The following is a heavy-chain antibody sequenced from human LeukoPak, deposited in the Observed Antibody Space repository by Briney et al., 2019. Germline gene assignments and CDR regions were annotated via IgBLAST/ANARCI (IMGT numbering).Heavy chain of an antibody. J-gene: IGHJ3*02. V-gene: IGHV4-34*01. D-gene: IGHD3-10*01. CDR3: ARGPRGSVYYYGSGSRRAFDI. CDR1: GGSFSGYY. CDR2: INHSGST. Sequence: PSETLSLTCAVYGGSFSGYYWSWIRQPPGKGLEWIGEINHSGSTNYNPSLKSRVTISVDTSKNQFSLKLSSVTAADTAVYYCARGPRGSVYYYGSGSRRAFDIWGQGTMVTVPS.